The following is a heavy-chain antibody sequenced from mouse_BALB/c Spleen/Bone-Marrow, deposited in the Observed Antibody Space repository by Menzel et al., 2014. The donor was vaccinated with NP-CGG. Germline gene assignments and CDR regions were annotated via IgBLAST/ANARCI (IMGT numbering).Heavy chain of an antibody. D-gene: IGHD2-12*01. V-gene: IGHV1S81*02. CDR2: INPSNGGT. Sequence: QVQLKESGAELVKPGASVKLSCKASGYTFTSYYMCWVKQRPGQGLEWIGEINPSNGGTNFNEKFKSKATLTVDKSSSTAYMSLSSLTSEDSAVYYCTRSRRAMDHWSQGTSVTVSS. CDR3: TRSRRAMDH. CDR1: GYTFTSYY. J-gene: IGHJ4*01.